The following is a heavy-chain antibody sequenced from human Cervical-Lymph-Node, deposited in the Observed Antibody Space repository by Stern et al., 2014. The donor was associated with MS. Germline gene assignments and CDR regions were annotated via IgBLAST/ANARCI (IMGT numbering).Heavy chain of an antibody. V-gene: IGHV3-30*04. J-gene: IGHJ4*02. CDR1: GFVFRRDA. Sequence: VQLVESGGGVVQPGRSLRLSCAASGFVFRRDALHWVRQDPGQGLEWVALISYDGRDKYYTDAVKGRFTVSRDNSNNTVDLEMNSLRLEDAAVYYCAKEGSGSYLDWGQGSLVTVSS. CDR2: ISYDGRDK. D-gene: IGHD1-26*01. CDR3: AKEGSGSYLD.